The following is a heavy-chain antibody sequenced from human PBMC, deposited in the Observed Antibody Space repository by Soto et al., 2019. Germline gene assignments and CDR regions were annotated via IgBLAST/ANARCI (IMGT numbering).Heavy chain of an antibody. CDR2: ISGSGDST. CDR1: GFTFRGYA. CDR3: AKAYGASHSPFDC. J-gene: IGHJ4*02. Sequence: EEQLLESGGGLAQPGGSLRLSCAASGFTFRGYAMSWVRQAPGKGPEWVSGISGSGDSTYHANPVKGRFTISRDNSKNTLYLEINSLRAEDTAVYYCAKAYGASHSPFDCWGQGTLVAVSS. V-gene: IGHV3-23*01. D-gene: IGHD2-21*01.